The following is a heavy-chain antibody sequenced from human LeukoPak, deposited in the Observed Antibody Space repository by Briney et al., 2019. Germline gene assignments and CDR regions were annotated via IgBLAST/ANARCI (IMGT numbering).Heavy chain of an antibody. CDR1: GFTFSSYG. J-gene: IGHJ6*02. V-gene: IGHV3-33*01. CDR2: IWYDGSNK. Sequence: GGSLRLSCAASGFTFSSYGMHWVRQAPGKGLEWVAVIWYDGSNKYYADSVKGRFTISGDNSKNTLYLQMNSLRAEDTAVYYCARERGYSSGWSLYYYYGMDVWGQGTTVTVSS. D-gene: IGHD6-19*01. CDR3: ARERGYSSGWSLYYYYGMDV.